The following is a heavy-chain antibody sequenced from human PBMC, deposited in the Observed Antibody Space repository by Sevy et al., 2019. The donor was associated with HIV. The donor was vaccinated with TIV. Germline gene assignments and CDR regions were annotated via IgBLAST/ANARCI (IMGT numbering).Heavy chain of an antibody. Sequence: GGSLRLSCAASGFTFSSYWMSWVRQAPGKGLEWVANIKQDGSEKYYVDSVKGRFTISRDNAKNSLYLQMNSLRAEDTAVYYCARGRHDYSNYDTGFDYWGQGTLVTVSS. V-gene: IGHV3-7*01. CDR2: IKQDGSEK. D-gene: IGHD4-4*01. J-gene: IGHJ4*02. CDR3: ARGRHDYSNYDTGFDY. CDR1: GFTFSSYW.